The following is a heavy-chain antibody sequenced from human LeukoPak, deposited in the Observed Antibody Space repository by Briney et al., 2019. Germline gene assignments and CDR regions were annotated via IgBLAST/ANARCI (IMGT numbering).Heavy chain of an antibody. CDR1: GYTFTSYG. D-gene: IGHD3-3*01. V-gene: IGHV1-18*01. CDR2: ISAYNGNT. J-gene: IGHJ4*02. Sequence: ASVKVSCKASGYTFTSYGISWVRQAPGQGLEWMGWISAYNGNTNYAQKFQGRVTMTEDTSTDTAYMELSSLRSEDTAVYYCATDRITIFGADWGQGTLVTVSS. CDR3: ATDRITIFGAD.